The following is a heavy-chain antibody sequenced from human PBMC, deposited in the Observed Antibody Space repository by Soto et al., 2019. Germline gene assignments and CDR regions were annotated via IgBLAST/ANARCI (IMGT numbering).Heavy chain of an antibody. CDR1: GYTFTSYG. CDR3: ARDADIVLVPAAERGSRYYYYGMDV. Sequence: GASVKVSCKASGYTFTSYGISWVRQAPGQGLEWMGWISAYNGNTNYAQKLQGRVTMTTDTSTSTAYMELRSLRSDDTAVYYCARDADIVLVPAAERGSRYYYYGMDVWGQGTTVTVSS. V-gene: IGHV1-18*01. CDR2: ISAYNGNT. J-gene: IGHJ6*02. D-gene: IGHD2-2*01.